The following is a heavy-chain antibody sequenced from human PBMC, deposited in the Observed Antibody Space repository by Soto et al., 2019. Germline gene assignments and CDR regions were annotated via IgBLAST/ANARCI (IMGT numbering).Heavy chain of an antibody. J-gene: IGHJ4*02. CDR2: ISVSGGST. Sequence: GGSLRLSCAASGFTFSSYAISWVRQAPGKGLEWVSAISVSGGSTYYADSVKGRFTISRDNSKNTLYLQMNSLRAEDTAVYYCAKAINLGYCTGGSCYVFNYWGQGPLV. D-gene: IGHD2-15*01. CDR3: AKAINLGYCTGGSCYVFNY. V-gene: IGHV3-23*01. CDR1: GFTFSSYA.